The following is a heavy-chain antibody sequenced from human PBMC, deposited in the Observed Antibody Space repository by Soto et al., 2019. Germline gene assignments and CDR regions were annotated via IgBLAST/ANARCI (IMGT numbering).Heavy chain of an antibody. CDR1: GGSISSSSYY. D-gene: IGHD2-8*01. CDR2: IYYSGST. CDR3: ARRVGYCTNGVCSDFDY. Sequence: NPSETLSLTCTVSGGSISSSSYYWGWIRQPPGKGLEWIGSIYYSGSTYYNPSLKSRVTISVDTSKNQFSLKLSSVTAADTAVYYCARRVGYCTNGVCSDFDYWGQGTLVTVSS. J-gene: IGHJ4*02. V-gene: IGHV4-39*01.